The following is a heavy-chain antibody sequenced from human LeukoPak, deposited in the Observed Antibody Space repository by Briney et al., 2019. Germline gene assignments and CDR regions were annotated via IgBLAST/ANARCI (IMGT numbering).Heavy chain of an antibody. V-gene: IGHV3-30*18. D-gene: IGHD5-24*01. CDR2: ISYDGSNK. Sequence: GGSLRLSCAASGFTFSSYGMHWVRQATGKGLEWGAVISYDGSNKYYADSVKGRFIISRDNSKNTLYLQMNSLRAEDTAVYYCAKDVEMATTLGFDYWGQGTLVTVSS. CDR1: GFTFSSYG. J-gene: IGHJ4*02. CDR3: AKDVEMATTLGFDY.